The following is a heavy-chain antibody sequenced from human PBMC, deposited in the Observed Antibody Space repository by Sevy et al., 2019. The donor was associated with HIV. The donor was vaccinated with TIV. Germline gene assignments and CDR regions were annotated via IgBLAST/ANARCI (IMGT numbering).Heavy chain of an antibody. V-gene: IGHV3-21*01. J-gene: IGHJ5*02. CDR2: ISSSSSYI. CDR1: GFPFNDHA. CDR3: AAGTVVTPYWFDP. D-gene: IGHD2-21*02. Sequence: GGSLRLSCAASGFPFNDHAMHWVRVVPGKGLEWVSSISSSSSYIYYADSVKGRFTISRDNAKNSLYLQMNSLRAEDTAVYYCAAGTVVTPYWFDPWGQGTLVTVSS.